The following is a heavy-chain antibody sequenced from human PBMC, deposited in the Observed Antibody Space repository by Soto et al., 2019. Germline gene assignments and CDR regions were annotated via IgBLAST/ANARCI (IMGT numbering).Heavy chain of an antibody. Sequence: QVQLVQSGAEVKEPGSSVKVSCKASGGTFADFIMNWVRQTPGQGLEWMGGIVPMFGTATYAEKFKGRVTISATGSTSTAYMELTSLRSADTAVYYCARNGTYSSSLSQYSGMDVWGQGTTVTVS. V-gene: IGHV1-69*01. D-gene: IGHD6-6*01. CDR1: GGTFADFI. CDR3: ARNGTYSSSLSQYSGMDV. J-gene: IGHJ6*02. CDR2: IVPMFGTA.